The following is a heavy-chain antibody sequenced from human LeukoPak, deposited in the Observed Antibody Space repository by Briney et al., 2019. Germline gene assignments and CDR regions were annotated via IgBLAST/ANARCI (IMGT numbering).Heavy chain of an antibody. CDR2: IKVDGSEK. V-gene: IGHV3-7*01. D-gene: IGHD4-23*01. Sequence: GGSLRLSCAASGFTLSNFWMTWVRKMPGKGPEWVANIKVDGSEKNYVDSVVGRFTISRDNARNSLYLQMNSLRAEDTAVYYCARDRDDGGFEYWGQGTLVTVSS. CDR1: GFTLSNFW. J-gene: IGHJ4*02. CDR3: ARDRDDGGFEY.